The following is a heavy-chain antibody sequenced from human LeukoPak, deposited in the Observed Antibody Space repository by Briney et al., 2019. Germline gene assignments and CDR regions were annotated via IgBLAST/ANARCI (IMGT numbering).Heavy chain of an antibody. CDR3: ASDRMATVGRFDY. J-gene: IGHJ4*02. V-gene: IGHV3-30*02. Sequence: GGSLRLSCAASGFTFSSYGMHWVRQAPGKGLEWVAFIRYDGSNKYYADSVKGRFTISRDNSKNTLYLQMNSLRAEDTAVYYCASDRMATVGRFDYWGQGTLVTVSS. CDR1: GFTFSSYG. D-gene: IGHD5-24*01. CDR2: IRYDGSNK.